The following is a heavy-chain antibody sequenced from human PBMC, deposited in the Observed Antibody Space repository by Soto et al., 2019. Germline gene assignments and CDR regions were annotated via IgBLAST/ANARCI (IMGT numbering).Heavy chain of an antibody. D-gene: IGHD1-26*01. J-gene: IGHJ4*02. CDR1: GYSISSGYY. Sequence: PSETLSLTCAVSGYSISSGYYWGWIRQPPGKGLEWIGSIYHSGSTHYNPSLKSRVTISVDTSKNQFSLKLSSVTAADTAVYYCAIRAIVGATFDYWGQGTLVTVSS. CDR3: AIRAIVGATFDY. V-gene: IGHV4-38-2*01. CDR2: IYHSGST.